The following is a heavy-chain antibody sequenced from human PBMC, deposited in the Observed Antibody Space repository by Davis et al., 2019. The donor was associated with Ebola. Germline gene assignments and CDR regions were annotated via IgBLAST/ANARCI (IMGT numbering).Heavy chain of an antibody. CDR2: IYPGDSDT. V-gene: IGHV5-51*01. Sequence: GESLKISCKGSGYSFTSYWIGWVRQMPGKALEWKGIIYPGDSDTRYSPSFQGQVTISADKSISTAYLQWSSLKASDTAMYYCARLGYCISTSCYGREYWGQGTLVTVS. J-gene: IGHJ4*02. CDR1: GYSFTSYW. D-gene: IGHD2-2*01. CDR3: ARLGYCISTSCYGREY.